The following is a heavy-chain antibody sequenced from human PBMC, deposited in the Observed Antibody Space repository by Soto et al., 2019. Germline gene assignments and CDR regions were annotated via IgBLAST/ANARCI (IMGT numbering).Heavy chain of an antibody. Sequence: QITLKESGPTLVKPTQTLTLTCTFSGFSLSTSGVGVGWICQPPEKALEWLALIYWDDNKRYSPSLKSRLTITKDTSKSQVVLTMTNMDPVDTATYYCAHTNYDILTGYYPRIYFHHWGQGTLVTVSS. CDR3: AHTNYDILTGYYPRIYFHH. CDR1: GFSLSTSGVG. V-gene: IGHV2-5*02. CDR2: IYWDDNK. J-gene: IGHJ1*01. D-gene: IGHD3-9*01.